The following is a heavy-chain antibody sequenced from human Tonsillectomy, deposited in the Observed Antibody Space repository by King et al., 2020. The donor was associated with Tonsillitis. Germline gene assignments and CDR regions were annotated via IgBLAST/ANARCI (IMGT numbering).Heavy chain of an antibody. CDR3: ARRGSYSSGWFDY. Sequence: QLQESGPGLVKPSETLSLTCTVSGGSISSSSYYWGWIRQPPGKGLEWIGSSYYSGGTYYNPSLKSRVTISVDTSKNQFSLKLSSVTAADTAVYYCARRGSYSSGWFDYWGQGTLVTVSS. V-gene: IGHV4-39*01. D-gene: IGHD6-19*01. J-gene: IGHJ4*02. CDR1: GGSISSSSYY. CDR2: SYYSGGT.